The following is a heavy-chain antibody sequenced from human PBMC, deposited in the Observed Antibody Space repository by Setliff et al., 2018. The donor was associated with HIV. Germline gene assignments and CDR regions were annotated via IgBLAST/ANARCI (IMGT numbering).Heavy chain of an antibody. J-gene: IGHJ4*03. Sequence: ASVKVSCKASGYTFTSYAMHWVRQAPGQRLEWMGWINAGNGNTKYSQKFQGRVTITRDTSASTAYMELSSLRSEDTAVYYGARDNCHDSSGSGFFNWGQGTMGTVAS. CDR3: ARDNCHDSSGSGFFN. CDR1: GYTFTSYA. V-gene: IGHV1-3*01. D-gene: IGHD3-22*01. CDR2: INAGNGNT.